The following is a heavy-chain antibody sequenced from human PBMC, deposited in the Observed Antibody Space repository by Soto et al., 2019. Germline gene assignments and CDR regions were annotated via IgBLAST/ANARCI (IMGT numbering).Heavy chain of an antibody. D-gene: IGHD2-21*02. CDR1: GFAFSVYA. CDR2: VTANGGST. J-gene: IGHJ6*02. V-gene: IGHV3-23*01. Sequence: GGSLRLSCAATGFAFSVYAMTWVRQAPGKGLEWVSAVTANGGSTYSADSVKGRFTISRDNSKNTLFLQMNSLRAEDTAVYYCASLGVGDWANYYYYYGMDVWGQGTTVTVSS. CDR3: ASLGVGDWANYYYYYGMDV.